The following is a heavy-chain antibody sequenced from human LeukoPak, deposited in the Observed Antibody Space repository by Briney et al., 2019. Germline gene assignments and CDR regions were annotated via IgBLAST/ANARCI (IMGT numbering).Heavy chain of an antibody. Sequence: PSETLSLTCTVSGGSISSISYYWGWIRQPPGKGLEWIGSIYNSGSTYYNPSLKSRVTISVDTSKNQFSLKLSSVTAADTAVYYCARAARPMVAYYYMDVWGKGTTVTVSS. J-gene: IGHJ6*03. CDR3: ARAARPMVAYYYMDV. D-gene: IGHD6-6*01. CDR1: GGSISSISYY. V-gene: IGHV4-39*01. CDR2: IYNSGST.